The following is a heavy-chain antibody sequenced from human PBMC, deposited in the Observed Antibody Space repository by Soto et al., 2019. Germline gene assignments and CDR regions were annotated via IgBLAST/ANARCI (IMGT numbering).Heavy chain of an antibody. J-gene: IGHJ4*02. Sequence: ASVKVSCKASGYTFTGYDMHWVRQAPGQGLEWMGWINPNSGGTNYAQKFQGRVTMTRDTSISTAYMELSRLRSDDTAVYYCAREAPDYVWGSYRPPLTSIFDYWGQGTLVTVS. V-gene: IGHV1-2*02. CDR3: AREAPDYVWGSYRPPLTSIFDY. CDR1: GYTFTGYD. CDR2: INPNSGGT. D-gene: IGHD3-16*02.